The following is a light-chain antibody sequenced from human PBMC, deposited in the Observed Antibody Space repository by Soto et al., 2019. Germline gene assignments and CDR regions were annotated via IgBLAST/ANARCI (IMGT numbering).Light chain of an antibody. J-gene: IGKJ1*01. Sequence: DLQMTQSPSTLSASVGDRVTITCRASQSIRSWLAWYQQKPGKAPKLLIYKASSLESGVPSRFSGSGSGTEFTLTISSLQPDDFATYYCQQYNSFPWTFGRGTKVEIK. CDR3: QQYNSFPWT. V-gene: IGKV1-5*03. CDR2: KAS. CDR1: QSIRSW.